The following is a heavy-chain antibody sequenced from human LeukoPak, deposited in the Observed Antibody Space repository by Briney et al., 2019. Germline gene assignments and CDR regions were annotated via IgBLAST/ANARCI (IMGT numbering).Heavy chain of an antibody. CDR1: GFTFSSYG. Sequence: GGSLRLSCAASGFTFSSYGMHWVRQAPGKGLEWVAVVSYDGSKYYADSVKGRFTISRDNSRNTLYLQMSSLRAEDTAVYYCAKDLNRGLPDYWGQGTLVTVSS. V-gene: IGHV3-30*18. CDR3: AKDLNRGLPDY. D-gene: IGHD2-21*01. CDR2: VSYDGSK. J-gene: IGHJ4*02.